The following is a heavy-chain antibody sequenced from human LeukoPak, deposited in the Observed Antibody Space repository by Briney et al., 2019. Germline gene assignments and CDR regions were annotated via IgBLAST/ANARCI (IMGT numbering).Heavy chain of an antibody. J-gene: IGHJ1*01. Sequence: ASVRVSCKASGGTFSSYAISWVRQAPGQGLEWMGRIIPIFGTANYAQKFQGRVTITTDESTSTAYMELSSLRSEDTAVYYCVRAAGYYLAEYFQHWGQGTLVTVSS. D-gene: IGHD3-9*01. CDR2: IIPIFGTA. V-gene: IGHV1-69*05. CDR3: VRAAGYYLAEYFQH. CDR1: GGTFSSYA.